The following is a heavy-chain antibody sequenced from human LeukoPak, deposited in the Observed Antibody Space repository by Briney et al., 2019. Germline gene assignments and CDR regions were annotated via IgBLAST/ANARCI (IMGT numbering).Heavy chain of an antibody. D-gene: IGHD2-15*01. V-gene: IGHV3-23*01. CDR3: AKGLGYCSGGSCSSGAFDI. J-gene: IGHJ3*02. CDR1: GFTFSSYA. CDR2: ISGSGGST. Sequence: GGSLRLSCAASGFTFSSYAMSWVRQAPGKGLEWVSAISGSGGSTYYADSVKGRFTISRDNSKNTLYLQMNSLRAEDTAVYYCAKGLGYCSGGSCSSGAFDIWGQGTMVTVSS.